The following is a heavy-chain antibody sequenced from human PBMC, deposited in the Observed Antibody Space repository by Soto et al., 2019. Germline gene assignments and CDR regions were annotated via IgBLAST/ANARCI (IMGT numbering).Heavy chain of an antibody. CDR1: GFTFSSYS. V-gene: IGHV3-48*01. J-gene: IGHJ3*02. Sequence: EVQLVESGGGLVQPGGSLRLSCAASGFTFSSYSMNWVRQAPGKGLEWVSYISSSSSTIYYADSVKGRFTISRDNAKNSLYLQMNSLRAEDTAVYYCARETTVTNDAFDIWGKGTMVTVSS. D-gene: IGHD4-17*01. CDR2: ISSSSSTI. CDR3: ARETTVTNDAFDI.